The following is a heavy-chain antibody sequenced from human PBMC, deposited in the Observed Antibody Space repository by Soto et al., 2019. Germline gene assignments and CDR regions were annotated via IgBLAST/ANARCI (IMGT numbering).Heavy chain of an antibody. CDR3: ARRALYCSGGSCAGFDP. Sequence: TSETLSLTCTVSGGSISSSSYYWGWIRQPPGKGLEWIGSIYYSGSTYYNPSLKSRVTISVDTSKNQFSLKLSSVTAADTAVYYCARRALYCSGGSCAGFDPWGQGTLVTVSS. CDR1: GGSISSSSYY. CDR2: IYYSGST. V-gene: IGHV4-39*01. D-gene: IGHD2-15*01. J-gene: IGHJ5*02.